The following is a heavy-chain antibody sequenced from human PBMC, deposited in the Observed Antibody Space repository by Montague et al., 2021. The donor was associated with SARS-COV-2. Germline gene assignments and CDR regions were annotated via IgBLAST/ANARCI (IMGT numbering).Heavy chain of an antibody. V-gene: IGHV4-39*01. D-gene: IGHD1-26*01. Sequence: SETLSLTCTVSVRSMCRSAPSRVWIPQLSAPVPVWTGNIYYSGTTYYNPSLKSRITMAVDTSKNQFSLNLISVTAADTAVYLCVRMGAAHRLNNWFDPWGQGALVTVSS. CDR3: VRMGAAHRLNNWFDP. CDR2: IYYSGTT. CDR1: VRSMCRSAPS. J-gene: IGHJ5*02.